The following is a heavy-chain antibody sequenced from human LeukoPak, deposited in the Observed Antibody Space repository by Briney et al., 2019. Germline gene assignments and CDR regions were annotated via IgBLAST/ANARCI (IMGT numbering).Heavy chain of an antibody. Sequence: PGGSLRLSCVASGFTITNNWMYWIRQAPGRGLVWVSRIKTDESSAVYADSVRGRFTISRDNAKNTLYLQMNSLRVEDTAVYYCATVFKGSSLQDYWGQGTLVTVSS. CDR2: IKTDESSA. D-gene: IGHD1-26*01. CDR3: ATVFKGSSLQDY. V-gene: IGHV3-74*03. J-gene: IGHJ4*02. CDR1: GFTITNNW.